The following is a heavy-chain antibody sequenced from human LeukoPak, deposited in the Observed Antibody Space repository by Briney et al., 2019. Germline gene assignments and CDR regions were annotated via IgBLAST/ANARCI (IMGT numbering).Heavy chain of an antibody. CDR1: GFTFSDYY. Sequence: PGGSLRLSCAASGFTFSDYYMSWIRQAPGKGLEWVSYISSSSSYTNYADSVKGRFTISRDNAKNSLYLQMNSLRAEDTAVYYCARVHRYNWNDGGIPDYWGQGTLVTVSS. J-gene: IGHJ4*02. CDR3: ARVHRYNWNDGGIPDY. V-gene: IGHV3-11*05. CDR2: ISSSSSYT. D-gene: IGHD1-1*01.